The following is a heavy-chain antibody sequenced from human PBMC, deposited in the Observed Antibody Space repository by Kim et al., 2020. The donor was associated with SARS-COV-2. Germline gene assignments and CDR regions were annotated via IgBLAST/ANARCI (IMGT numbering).Heavy chain of an antibody. J-gene: IGHJ3*02. V-gene: IGHV4-34*01. D-gene: IGHD4-17*01. Sequence: SETLSLTCAVYGGSFSGYYWSWIRQPPGKGLEWIGEINHSGSTNYNPSLKSRVTISVDTSKNQFSLKLSSVTAADTAVYYCARHDYGGSLNAFDIWGQGTMVTVSS. CDR2: INHSGST. CDR3: ARHDYGGSLNAFDI. CDR1: GGSFSGYY.